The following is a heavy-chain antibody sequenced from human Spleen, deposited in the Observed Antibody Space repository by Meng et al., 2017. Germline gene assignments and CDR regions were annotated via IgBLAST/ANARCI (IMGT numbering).Heavy chain of an antibody. CDR1: GYTFPDYW. V-gene: IGHV1-2*06. J-gene: IGHJ4*02. D-gene: IGHD4-11*01. CDR3: ARGSNPENDY. Sequence: QGQLVQSGAEVKKPGASVKVSCKASGYTFPDYWLHWVRRAPGQGLEWMGRINPKSGDTHYAQRFQGRVTMTGDTSISTAYMELTSLTSEDTAVYYCARGSNPENDYWGQGTLVTVSS. CDR2: INPKSGDT.